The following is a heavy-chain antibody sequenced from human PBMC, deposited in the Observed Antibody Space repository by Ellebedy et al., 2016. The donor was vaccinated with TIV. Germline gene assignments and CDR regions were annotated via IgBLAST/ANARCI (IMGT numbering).Heavy chain of an antibody. D-gene: IGHD3-22*01. CDR1: GFTFSSYW. J-gene: IGHJ6*02. CDR3: ARAGIVVVKLYYYGMDV. CDR2: INSDGSST. V-gene: IGHV3-74*01. Sequence: GESLKISCAASGFTFSSYWMHWVRQAPGKGLVWVSRINSDGSSTSYADSVKGRFTISRDNAKNTLYLQMNSLRAEDTAVEYCARAGIVVVKLYYYGMDVWGQGTTVTVSS.